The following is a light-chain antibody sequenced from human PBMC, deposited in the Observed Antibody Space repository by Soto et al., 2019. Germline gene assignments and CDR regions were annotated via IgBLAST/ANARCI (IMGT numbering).Light chain of an antibody. Sequence: EIVFAPSPAPPSLSPGGRGTLSCGASQSVSSSYLAWYQQKPGLAHRLLIYDASSRATGIPDRFSGSGSGTGFTLTISRLEPEDFAVYYCKQYGSSPGTFGQGTKVDIK. V-gene: IGKV3D-20*01. CDR2: DAS. CDR3: KQYGSSPGT. J-gene: IGKJ1*01. CDR1: QSVSSSY.